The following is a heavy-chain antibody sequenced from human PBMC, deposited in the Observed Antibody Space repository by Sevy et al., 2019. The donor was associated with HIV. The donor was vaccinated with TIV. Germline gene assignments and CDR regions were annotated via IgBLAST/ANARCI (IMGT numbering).Heavy chain of an antibody. V-gene: IGHV3-48*02. CDR1: GFTFSIFD. CDR3: TRNRGYHTFDH. D-gene: IGHD5-12*01. J-gene: IGHJ4*02. CDR2: IRGSSGSY. Sequence: GGSLRLSCAASGFTFSIFDLDWGRQAPGKGLEWVSYIRGSSGSYMPYYADSVKGRFTISRDNAKNSLYLQMNSLRDEDTAVYYCTRNRGYHTFDHWGQGTLVTVSS.